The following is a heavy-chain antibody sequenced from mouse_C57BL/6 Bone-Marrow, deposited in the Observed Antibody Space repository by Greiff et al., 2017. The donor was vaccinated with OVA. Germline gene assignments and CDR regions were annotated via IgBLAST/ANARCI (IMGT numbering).Heavy chain of an antibody. V-gene: IGHV1-69*01. J-gene: IGHJ2*01. Sequence: QVQLQQSGAELVMPGASVKLSCKASGYTFTSYWMHWVKQRPGQGLEWIGEIDPSDSYTTYNQKFKGKSTLTVDKSSSTAYMQLSSLTSEDSAVYYCAREYYGSSLHFDYWGQGTTLTVSS. CDR1: GYTFTSYW. CDR2: IDPSDSYT. CDR3: AREYYGSSLHFDY. D-gene: IGHD1-1*01.